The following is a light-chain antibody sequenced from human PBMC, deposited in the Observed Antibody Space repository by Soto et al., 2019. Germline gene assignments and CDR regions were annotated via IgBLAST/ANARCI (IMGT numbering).Light chain of an antibody. CDR2: AAS. CDR3: HQSHNTTLFT. J-gene: IGKJ2*01. CDR1: QNINSH. Sequence: DIQMTQSPSSLSASIGDRVTITCRASQNINSHLNWYQQKQGKAPKVVIYAASRLQSGVPSRFSGGGSATEFSPIISSIEHEDFAAYYCHQSHNTTLFTFGKGTKVEIK. V-gene: IGKV1-39*01.